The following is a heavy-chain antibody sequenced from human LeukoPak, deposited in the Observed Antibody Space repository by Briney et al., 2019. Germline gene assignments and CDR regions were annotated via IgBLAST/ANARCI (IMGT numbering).Heavy chain of an antibody. D-gene: IGHD6-13*01. CDR3: ARVYSSSFLFDY. CDR2: IFYTGST. J-gene: IGHJ4*02. CDR1: GGSISSYY. V-gene: IGHV4-59*01. Sequence: SETLSLTCTVSGGSISSYYWSWIRQPPGKGLERVGYIFYTGSTNYNPSLKSRVTISLDTSKNHFSLELSSVTAADTAVYYCARVYSSSFLFDYWGQGTLVTVSS.